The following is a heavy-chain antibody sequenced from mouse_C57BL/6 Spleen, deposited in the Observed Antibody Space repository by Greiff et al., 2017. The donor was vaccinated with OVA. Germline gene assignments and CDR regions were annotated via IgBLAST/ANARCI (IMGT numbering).Heavy chain of an antibody. V-gene: IGHV1-64*01. Sequence: QVQLQQPGAELVKPGASVKLSCKASGYTFTSYWMHWVKQRPGQGLEWIGMIHPNSGSTNYNEKFKSKATLTVDKSSSTAYMQLSSLTSEDSAVYYCAREIYYYGSSCLDYWGQGTTLTVSS. CDR1: GYTFTSYW. CDR2: IHPNSGST. D-gene: IGHD1-1*01. J-gene: IGHJ2*01. CDR3: AREIYYYGSSCLDY.